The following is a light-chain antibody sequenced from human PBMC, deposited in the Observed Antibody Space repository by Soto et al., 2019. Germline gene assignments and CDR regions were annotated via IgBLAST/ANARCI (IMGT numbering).Light chain of an antibody. Sequence: DIQLTQSPSFLSASVGDRVTMTCRASQVISSFLAWYQQKAGKAPKLLIFAASTLQSGVPSMFSGSGYGTEFTLTISSLQPEDVATYYCQQVKTYPRPFGQGTKVDIK. CDR1: QVISSF. V-gene: IGKV1-9*01. CDR2: AAS. CDR3: QQVKTYPRP. J-gene: IGKJ2*01.